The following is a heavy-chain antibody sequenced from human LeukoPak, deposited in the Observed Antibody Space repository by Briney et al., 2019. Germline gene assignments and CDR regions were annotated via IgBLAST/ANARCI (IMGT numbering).Heavy chain of an antibody. Sequence: PSETLSLTCTVSGGSISSGGYYWSWIRQPPGKGLEWIGYIYYSGSTNYNPSLKSRVTISVDTSKNQFSLKLSSVTAADTAVYYCAREKPDYDSSGYYYESGAFDIWGQGTMVTVSS. V-gene: IGHV4-61*08. CDR3: AREKPDYDSSGYYYESGAFDI. CDR2: IYYSGST. D-gene: IGHD3-22*01. CDR1: GGSISSGGYY. J-gene: IGHJ3*02.